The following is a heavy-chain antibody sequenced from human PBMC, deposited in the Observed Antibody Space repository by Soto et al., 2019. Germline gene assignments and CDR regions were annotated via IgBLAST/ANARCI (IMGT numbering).Heavy chain of an antibody. D-gene: IGHD2-2*02. Sequence: ASVKVSCKASGYTFTSYGISWVRQAPGQGLEWMGWISAYNGNTNYAQKLQGRVTMTTDTSTSTAYMELRSLRSDDTAVYYCAVIVVVPAAIYDGMDVWGQGTTVTVSS. CDR2: ISAYNGNT. CDR3: AVIVVVPAAIYDGMDV. V-gene: IGHV1-18*01. CDR1: GYTFTSYG. J-gene: IGHJ6*02.